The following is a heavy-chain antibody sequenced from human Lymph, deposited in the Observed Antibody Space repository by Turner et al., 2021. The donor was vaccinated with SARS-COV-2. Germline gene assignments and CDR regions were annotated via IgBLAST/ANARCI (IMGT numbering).Heavy chain of an antibody. Sequence: QVQLVQSGAEVKKPGASVKVSCKASGYTFTGSYMHWVRQAPGQGRELMGWINPNSGGTNYAQKFQGRVTMTRDTSISAAYMELSRLRSDDTAVYYCARDVERYNDFWSGYSGGYGMDVWGQGTTVTVSS. J-gene: IGHJ6*02. CDR2: INPNSGGT. CDR3: ARDVERYNDFWSGYSGGYGMDV. D-gene: IGHD3-3*01. CDR1: GYTFTGSY. V-gene: IGHV1-2*02.